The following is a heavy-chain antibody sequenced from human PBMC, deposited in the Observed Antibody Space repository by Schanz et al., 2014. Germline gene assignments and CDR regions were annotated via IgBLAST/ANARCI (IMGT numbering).Heavy chain of an antibody. CDR2: INTGSNYI. CDR1: GFSFSDYY. D-gene: IGHD1-26*01. CDR3: ARNRGSGGQNWYCEL. J-gene: IGHJ2*01. Sequence: VHLLESGGGLVEPGGPLRLSCAASGFSFSDYYMSWIRQAPGKGLEWISFINTGSNYINYADSVKGRFTISRDNTKNSLFLQLNSLRADDTAVYYCARNRGSGGQNWYCELGGRGTLVTVSS. V-gene: IGHV3-11*03.